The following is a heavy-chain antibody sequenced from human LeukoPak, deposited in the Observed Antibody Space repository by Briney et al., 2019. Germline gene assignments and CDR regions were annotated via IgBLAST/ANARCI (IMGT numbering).Heavy chain of an antibody. D-gene: IGHD4-23*01. J-gene: IGHJ4*02. V-gene: IGHV3-23*01. CDR3: AKTPATVVKPADY. CDR2: ISGSSGST. Sequence: GGSLRLSCAASGFTFSNYAMSWVRQAPGKGLEWVSAISGSSGSTYYADSVKGRFTISRDNSKNTLYLQMNSLRAEDTAVYYCAKTPATVVKPADYWGQGTLVTVSS. CDR1: GFTFSNYA.